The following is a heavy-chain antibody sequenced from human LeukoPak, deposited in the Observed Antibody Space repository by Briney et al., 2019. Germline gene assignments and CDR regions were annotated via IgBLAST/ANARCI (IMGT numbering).Heavy chain of an antibody. CDR2: ISSSSSYI. V-gene: IGHV3-21*01. Sequence: KTGGSLRLSCAASGFTFSSYSMNWVRQAPGKGLEWVSSISSSSSYIYYADSVKGRFTISRDNAKNSLYLQMNSLRAEDTAVYYCARADTYYDILTGYYFDYWGQGTLVTVSS. J-gene: IGHJ4*02. CDR3: ARADTYYDILTGYYFDY. CDR1: GFTFSSYS. D-gene: IGHD3-9*01.